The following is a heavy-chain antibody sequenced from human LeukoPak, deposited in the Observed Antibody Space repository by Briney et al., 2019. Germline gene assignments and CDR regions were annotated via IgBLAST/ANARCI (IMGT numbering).Heavy chain of an antibody. J-gene: IGHJ3*01. CDR3: AKDIQLSA. CDR2: IASSGRNT. CDR1: GFNFNDAA. V-gene: IGHV3-23*01. D-gene: IGHD5-24*01. Sequence: GGSLRLSCAASGFNFNDAAMTWVRQAPGKGLERVSLIASSGRNTYYTDSVRGRFTISRDNSKKTLSLQMNSLRVEDTAIYYCAKDIQLSAWGLGTMVTVSS.